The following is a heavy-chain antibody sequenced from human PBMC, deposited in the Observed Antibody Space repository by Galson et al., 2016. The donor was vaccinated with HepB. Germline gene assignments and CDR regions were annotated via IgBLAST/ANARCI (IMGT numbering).Heavy chain of an antibody. J-gene: IGHJ5*02. D-gene: IGHD3-22*01. CDR2: ISYHGKNE. CDR1: GFKFSRYP. Sequence: LRLSCAASGFKFSRYPMHWVHQAPGKGLEWLAVISYHGKNESYADSVKGRFSISRDNSNNTLYLQMNSLRPGDTALYYCARENFHDTSDHQFDPWGQGTLVTVSS. CDR3: ARENFHDTSDHQFDP. V-gene: IGHV3-30*01.